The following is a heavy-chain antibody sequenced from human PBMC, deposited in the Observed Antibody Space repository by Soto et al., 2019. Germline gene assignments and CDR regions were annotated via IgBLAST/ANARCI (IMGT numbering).Heavy chain of an antibody. CDR3: GKGQGWSSYYDS. D-gene: IGHD2-15*01. J-gene: IGHJ4*02. Sequence: EVQLLESGGGLVQPGGSLRLSCSASGFTFLSYAMSWVRLAPWKVLEWFSSIGGSGGTYYADSVKGRFTISRDNSKNMLYLHLNSLRAEDTAMYYCGKGQGWSSYYDSWGQGTMVTVSS. CDR1: GFTFLSYA. CDR2: IGGSGGT. V-gene: IGHV3-23*01.